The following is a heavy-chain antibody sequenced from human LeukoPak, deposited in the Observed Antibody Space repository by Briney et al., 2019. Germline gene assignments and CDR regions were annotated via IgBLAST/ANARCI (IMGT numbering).Heavy chain of an antibody. D-gene: IGHD6-19*01. CDR3: ARDSSGWFYYYYGMGV. J-gene: IGHJ6*02. V-gene: IGHV3-7*01. CDR1: GFTFSSYW. Sequence: PGGSLRLSCAASGFTFSSYWMSWVRQAPGKGLEWVANIKQDGSEKYYVDSVKGRFTISRDNAKNSLYLQMNSLRAEDTAVYYCARDSSGWFYYYYGMGVWGQGTTVTVSS. CDR2: IKQDGSEK.